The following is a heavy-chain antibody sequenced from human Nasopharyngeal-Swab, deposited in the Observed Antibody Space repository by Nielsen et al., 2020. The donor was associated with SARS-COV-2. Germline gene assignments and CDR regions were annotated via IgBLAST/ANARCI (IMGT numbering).Heavy chain of an antibody. CDR3: ASGMVVTKRYVDL. J-gene: IGHJ2*01. Sequence: GASLKISCAASGFTFSSYDMTWVRQAPGKGLEWVSHITSSSSAIYYADSVKGRFTMSRDNARNSLYLQMNSLSDEDTAVYYCASGMVVTKRYVDLWGRGTLVTVST. D-gene: IGHD4-23*01. V-gene: IGHV3-48*02. CDR2: ITSSSSAI. CDR1: GFTFSSYD.